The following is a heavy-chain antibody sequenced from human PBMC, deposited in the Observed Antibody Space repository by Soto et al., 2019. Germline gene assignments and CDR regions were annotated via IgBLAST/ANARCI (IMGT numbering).Heavy chain of an antibody. CDR1: GGSFRGSY. J-gene: IGHJ6*02. CDR2: INHSGGT. D-gene: IGHD3-9*01. Sequence: SETLSLTCAVYGGSFRGSYWSWIRQPPGKGLEWIGEINHSGGTNYNPSLKSRVTISVDTSKNQFSLKLSSVTAADTAVYYCARAYYDILTGYYSYYYYGMDVWGQGTTVTVSS. V-gene: IGHV4-34*01. CDR3: ARAYYDILTGYYSYYYYGMDV.